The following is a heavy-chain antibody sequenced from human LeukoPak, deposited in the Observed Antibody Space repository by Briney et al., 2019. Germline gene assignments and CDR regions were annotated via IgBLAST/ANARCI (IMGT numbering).Heavy chain of an antibody. Sequence: ASVKVSCKTSGYTFTDYYIHRMRQAPGQGLEWMGWMNSNSGGTSYAQKFQGRVTLTRETPTRTAFMELNRLICDDTAVYYCARTSIEARRADFDYWGQGTVVTVSS. CDR1: GYTFTDYY. V-gene: IGHV1-2*02. CDR3: ARTSIEARRADFDY. CDR2: MNSNSGGT. J-gene: IGHJ4*02. D-gene: IGHD6-6*01.